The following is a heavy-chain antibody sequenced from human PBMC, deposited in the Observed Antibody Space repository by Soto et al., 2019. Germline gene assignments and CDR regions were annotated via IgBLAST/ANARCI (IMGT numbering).Heavy chain of an antibody. J-gene: IGHJ3*02. CDR1: GYSFTFYW. CDR2: IYPGDSDT. CDR3: ARQQGEQSAFDI. V-gene: IGHV5-51*01. Sequence: GESLKISCEASGYSFTFYWIGWVRQMPGKGLEWMGIIYPGDSDTRYNPSFEGQVTISADKSITTAYLQWSSLKASDTAMYYCARQQGEQSAFDIWGQGTMVTVSS. D-gene: IGHD3-16*01.